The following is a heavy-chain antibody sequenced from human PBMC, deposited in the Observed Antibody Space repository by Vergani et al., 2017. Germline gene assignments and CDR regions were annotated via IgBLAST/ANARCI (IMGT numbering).Heavy chain of an antibody. J-gene: IGHJ4*02. CDR2: INWNSDSI. V-gene: IGHV3-9*01. CDR1: GFTFDDYA. CDR3: AKDREYFDWLSPFDY. Sequence: EVQLVESGGGLVQPGRSLRLSCAASGFTFDDYAMHWVRQAPGKGLEWVSGINWNSDSIAYADSVKGRFTISRDNAKNSLYLQMNSLRVEDTTVYYCAKDREYFDWLSPFDYWGQGTLVTVSS. D-gene: IGHD3-9*01.